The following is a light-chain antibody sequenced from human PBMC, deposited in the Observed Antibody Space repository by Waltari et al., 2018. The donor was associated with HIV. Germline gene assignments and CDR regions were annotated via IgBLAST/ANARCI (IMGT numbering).Light chain of an antibody. CDR2: EVS. CDR3: CSYTGTNPFLL. V-gene: IGLV2-23*02. CDR1: SSNVRRYNL. J-gene: IGLJ2*01. Sequence: QSALTQPASVSGSPGQSITISCTGTSSNVRRYNLVPWYQQHPGIAPKLMIYEVSKRPSGVSNRFSGSKSGNTASLTISGLQAEDEADYYCCSYTGTNPFLLFGGGTKLTVL.